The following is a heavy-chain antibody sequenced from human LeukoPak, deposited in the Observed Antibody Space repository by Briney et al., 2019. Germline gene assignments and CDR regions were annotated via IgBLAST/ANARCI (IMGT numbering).Heavy chain of an antibody. CDR1: GGSISSGDYY. V-gene: IGHV4-30-4*08. CDR2: IYYSGST. J-gene: IGHJ6*03. Sequence: SQTLSLTXTVSGGSISSGDYYWSWIRQPPGKGLEWIGYIYYSGSTYYNPSLKSRVTISVDTSKNQFSLKLSSVTAADTAVYYCARVVGAAPYYYYYYMDVWGKGTTVTVSS. CDR3: ARVVGAAPYYYYYYMDV. D-gene: IGHD6-6*01.